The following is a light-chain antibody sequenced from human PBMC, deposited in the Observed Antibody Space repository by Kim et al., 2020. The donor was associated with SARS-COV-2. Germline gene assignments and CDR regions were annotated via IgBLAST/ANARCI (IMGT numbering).Light chain of an antibody. CDR2: IEGSGNN. J-gene: IGLJ3*02. CDR3: KISHRNALR. CDR1: SGKSGNI. Sequence: STKRSRTRSSGKSGNITRWHRQQPGKAPGYLRKIEGSGNNNKGSRVPDRFSGSSSGTDRYLTITNLQSGDEANYYYKISHRNALRFCGGAQLTVL. V-gene: IGLV4-60*03.